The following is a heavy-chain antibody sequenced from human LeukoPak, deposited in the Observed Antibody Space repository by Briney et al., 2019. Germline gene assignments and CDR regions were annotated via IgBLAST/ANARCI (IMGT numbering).Heavy chain of an antibody. V-gene: IGHV5-10-1*01. CDR3: ATGESKVTTDFANY. Sequence: GESLTISCKGSGYSFTNYWISWVLQMPGKGLEWMGRIDPSDSYTKYSPSFEGHVTISVDKSISTAFLQWNSLKASDSAMYYCATGESKVTTDFANYWGQGTQVAVSS. CDR2: IDPSDSYT. CDR1: GYSFTNYW. J-gene: IGHJ4*02. D-gene: IGHD4-17*01.